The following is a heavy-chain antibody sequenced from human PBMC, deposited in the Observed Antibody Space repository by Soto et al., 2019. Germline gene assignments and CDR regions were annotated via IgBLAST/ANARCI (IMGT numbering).Heavy chain of an antibody. Sequence: SETLSLTCAVYGGSLSGYYWSWIRQPPGKGLEWIGEINHSGSTNYNPSIKSRVTISVDTSKNQFSLKLSSVTAADTAVYFFAREGGGDWLLNYYYYGMDVWGQGTTVT. CDR1: GGSLSGYY. V-gene: IGHV4-34*01. CDR3: AREGGGDWLLNYYYYGMDV. D-gene: IGHD3-9*01. CDR2: INHSGST. J-gene: IGHJ6*02.